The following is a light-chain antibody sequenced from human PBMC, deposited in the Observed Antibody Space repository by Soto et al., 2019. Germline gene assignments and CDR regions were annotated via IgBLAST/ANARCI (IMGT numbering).Light chain of an antibody. V-gene: IGLV2-14*01. CDR2: EVS. Sequence: QSVLTQPASVSGSPGQSITISCTGTSSDVGGYNYVSWYQQHPDKAPKLMIYEVSNRPSGVSNRFSGSKSGHTASLTISRLQSEDEADYFCTSYTSYSTLDVFGTGTKVTVL. J-gene: IGLJ1*01. CDR3: TSYTSYSTLDV. CDR1: SSDVGGYNY.